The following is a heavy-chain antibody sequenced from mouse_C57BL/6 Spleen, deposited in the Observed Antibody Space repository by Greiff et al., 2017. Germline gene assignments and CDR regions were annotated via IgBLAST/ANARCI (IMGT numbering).Heavy chain of an antibody. Sequence: VQLQQSGPELVKPGASVTISCKASGYAFSSSWMNWVKQRPGKGLEWIGRIYPGDGDTNYNGKFKGKATLTADKSSSTAYMQLSSLTSEDSAVYFCARDGFDYWGQGTTLTVSS. V-gene: IGHV1-82*01. J-gene: IGHJ2*01. D-gene: IGHD2-3*01. CDR1: GYAFSSSW. CDR3: ARDGFDY. CDR2: IYPGDGDT.